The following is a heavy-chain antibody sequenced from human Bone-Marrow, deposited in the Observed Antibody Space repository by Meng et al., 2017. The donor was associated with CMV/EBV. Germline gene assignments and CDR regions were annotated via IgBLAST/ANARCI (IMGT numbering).Heavy chain of an antibody. D-gene: IGHD4-17*01. V-gene: IGHV3-21*01. Sequence: GESLKISCAASGFTFSSYSMNWVRQAPGKGLEWVSSISSSSSYIYYADSVKGRFTISRDNDKNSLYLQMNSLRAEDTAVYYCARENDGDLYYYGMDVWGQGTTVTVSS. CDR2: ISSSSSYI. J-gene: IGHJ6*02. CDR1: GFTFSSYS. CDR3: ARENDGDLYYYGMDV.